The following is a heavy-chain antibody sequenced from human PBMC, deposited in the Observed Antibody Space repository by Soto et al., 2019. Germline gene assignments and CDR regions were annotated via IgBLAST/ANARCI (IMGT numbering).Heavy chain of an antibody. J-gene: IGHJ6*02. V-gene: IGHV1-46*01. CDR1: GYTFSGYC. Sequence: ASVKVSCKPSGYTFSGYCVHWVRQAPGQGLEWVGVFKPTGGGSTSYAQRFQGRVTVTRDTSTSTVYMELGSLRFDDTAVYYCARDFGVNYRPKWAIFGVVPSRLTTYGMDVWGQGTTVNVSS. D-gene: IGHD3-3*01. CDR2: FKPTGGGST. CDR3: ARDFGVNYRPKWAIFGVVPSRLTTYGMDV.